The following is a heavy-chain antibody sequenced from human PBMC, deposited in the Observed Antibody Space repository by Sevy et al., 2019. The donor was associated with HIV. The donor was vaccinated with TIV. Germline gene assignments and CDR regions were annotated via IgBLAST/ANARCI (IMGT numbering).Heavy chain of an antibody. V-gene: IGHV3-9*01. CDR1: GFTFDDYA. CDR2: ISWNSGSI. Sequence: GGSLRLSCAASGFTFDDYAMHWVRQAPGKGLEWVSGISWNSGSIGYADSVKGRFTISRDNAKNSLYLQMNSLRAEDTAVYYCAKDLHSTSGAFDIWGQGTMVTVSS. D-gene: IGHD7-27*01. CDR3: AKDLHSTSGAFDI. J-gene: IGHJ3*02.